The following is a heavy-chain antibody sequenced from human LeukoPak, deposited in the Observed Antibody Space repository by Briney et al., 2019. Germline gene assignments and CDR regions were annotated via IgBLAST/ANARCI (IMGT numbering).Heavy chain of an antibody. J-gene: IGHJ3*02. V-gene: IGHV3-9*03. Sequence: PGGSLRLSCAASGFTFGDYAMHWVRQAPGKGLEWVSGISWNSGGMVYADSVKGRFTISRDNAKNSLYLQMNSLRAEDMAIYYCAKDMGTTSWYDAFDIWGQGTMVAVSS. CDR2: ISWNSGGM. CDR3: AKDMGTTSWYDAFDI. D-gene: IGHD6-13*01. CDR1: GFTFGDYA.